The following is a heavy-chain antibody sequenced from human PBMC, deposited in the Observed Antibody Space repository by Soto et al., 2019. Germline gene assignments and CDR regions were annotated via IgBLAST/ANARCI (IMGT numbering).Heavy chain of an antibody. D-gene: IGHD4-17*01. CDR2: IIPILGIA. V-gene: IGHV1-69*02. J-gene: IGHJ6*04. Sequence: ASVKVSCKASGGTFSSYTISWVRQAPGQGLEWMGRIIPILGIANYAQKFQGRVTITADKSMSTAYMELSSLRSEDTAVYYCARGTLTTVTTGEPLDVWGKGTTVTVSS. CDR1: GGTFSSYT. CDR3: ARGTLTTVTTGEPLDV.